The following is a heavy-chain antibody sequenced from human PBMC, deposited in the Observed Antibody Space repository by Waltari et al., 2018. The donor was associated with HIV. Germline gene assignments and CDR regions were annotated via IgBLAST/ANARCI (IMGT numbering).Heavy chain of an antibody. J-gene: IGHJ5*02. D-gene: IGHD6-13*01. V-gene: IGHV1-2*02. CDR3: ARESGYQLVRWLDP. CDR1: GSTFTGHY. CDR2: INPISGGT. Sequence: QVHLVQSGAEVKKPGASMKVSCKTSGSTFTGHYRHWLRQAPGQGLEWMGWINPISGGTNYAQTFQGRVTMTRDASINTVYMELKSLGYDDTAMYYCARESGYQLVRWLDPWGQGTRVTVSS.